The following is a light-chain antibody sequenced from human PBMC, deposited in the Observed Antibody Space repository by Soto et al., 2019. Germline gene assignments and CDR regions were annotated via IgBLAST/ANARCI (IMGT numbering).Light chain of an antibody. Sequence: AIRMTQSPSSFSASTGDRVTITCRASQGISSSLAWYQQKPGKAPKFLINAASTLQSGVPSRFSGSGSGTDFTLTISCLQSEDFATYYCQQYYNYPVTFGQGTKLEIK. CDR3: QQYYNYPVT. CDR1: QGISSS. V-gene: IGKV1-8*01. CDR2: AAS. J-gene: IGKJ2*01.